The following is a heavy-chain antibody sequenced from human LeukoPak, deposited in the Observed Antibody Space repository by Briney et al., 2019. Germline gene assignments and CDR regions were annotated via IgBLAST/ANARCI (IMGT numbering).Heavy chain of an antibody. J-gene: IGHJ6*03. CDR1: GYTLTTQS. CDR2: MNPNSGNT. Sequence: ASVKVSCRASGYTLTTQSMNWVRQATGQGLEWMGWMNPNSGNTGYAQKFQGRVTMTRNTSISTAYMELSSLRSEDTAVYYCAREGSDSSGYSYYYYYMDVWGKGTTVTISS. V-gene: IGHV1-8*02. CDR3: AREGSDSSGYSYYYYYMDV. D-gene: IGHD3-22*01.